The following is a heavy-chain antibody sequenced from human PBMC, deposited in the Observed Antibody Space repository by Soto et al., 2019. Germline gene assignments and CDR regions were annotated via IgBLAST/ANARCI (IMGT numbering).Heavy chain of an antibody. CDR2: IYYSGST. CDR1: GGSISSYY. V-gene: IGHV4-59*08. J-gene: IGHJ4*02. CDR3: ARHNYGSGSTYFDY. Sequence: PSETLSLTCTVSGGSISSYYWSWIRQPPGKGLEWIGYIYYSGSTNYNPSLKSRVTISLDTSKNQFSLKLSSVTAADTAVYYCARHNYGSGSTYFDYWRQGTLVTVS. D-gene: IGHD3-10*01.